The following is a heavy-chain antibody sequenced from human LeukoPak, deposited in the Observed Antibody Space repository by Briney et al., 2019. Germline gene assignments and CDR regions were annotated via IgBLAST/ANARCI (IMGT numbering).Heavy chain of an antibody. J-gene: IGHJ4*02. Sequence: GGSLRLSCAASGFTFSNYWMHWVRQAPGKGLVWVSRIRSDGSSTSYADSVKGRFTISRDNAKNTLYLQMNSLRAEDTAVYYCARTAYSDYSLGFWGQGTLVTVSS. CDR3: ARTAYSDYSLGF. V-gene: IGHV3-74*01. CDR1: GFTFSNYW. CDR2: IRSDGSST. D-gene: IGHD5-12*01.